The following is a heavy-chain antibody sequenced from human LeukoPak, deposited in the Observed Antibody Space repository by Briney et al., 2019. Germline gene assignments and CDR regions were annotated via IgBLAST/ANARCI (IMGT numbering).Heavy chain of an antibody. Sequence: PGGSLRLSCAASGFTFSSYSMNWVRQAPGKGLEWVSSISSSSSYIYYADSVKGRFTLSRDNAKNSLYLQMSSLRAEDTAVYYCVYNRLGYYYYYMDVWGRGTTVTVSS. D-gene: IGHD3-16*01. CDR1: GFTFSSYS. CDR2: ISSSSSYI. V-gene: IGHV3-21*01. J-gene: IGHJ6*03. CDR3: VYNRLGYYYYYMDV.